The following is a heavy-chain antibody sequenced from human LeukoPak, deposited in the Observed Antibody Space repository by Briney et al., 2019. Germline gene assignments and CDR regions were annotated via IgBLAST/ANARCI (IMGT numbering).Heavy chain of an antibody. CDR2: ISFDGGNK. V-gene: IGHV3-30-3*01. D-gene: IGHD6-13*01. CDR3: AIGRAGIAAAGFDY. J-gene: IGHJ4*02. Sequence: PGRSLRLSCATSGFTFSMSAMHWVRLAPGKGLDWVAVISFDGGNKFYADSVKGRFSISRDNSKNTLYLQMNSLGLDDTAVYFCAIGRAGIAAAGFDYWGQGTLVTVSS. CDR1: GFTFSMSA.